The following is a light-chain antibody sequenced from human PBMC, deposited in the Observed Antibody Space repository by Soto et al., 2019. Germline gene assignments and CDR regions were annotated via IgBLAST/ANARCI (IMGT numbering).Light chain of an antibody. J-gene: IGKJ4*01. CDR3: KQYNSWPLT. Sequence: EIVLTQSPGTLSLSPGERATLSCRASQSVSSSYLAWYQQKPGQAPRLLIYGAYSRATGIPDRFSGSGSGTEFTLTIRSLQSEDFAVYYCKQYNSWPLTFGGGTKVDIK. V-gene: IGKV3-20*01. CDR1: QSVSSSY. CDR2: GAY.